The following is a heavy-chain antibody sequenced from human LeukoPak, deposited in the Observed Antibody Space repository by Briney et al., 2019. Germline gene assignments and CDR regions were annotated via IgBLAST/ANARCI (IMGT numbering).Heavy chain of an antibody. CDR2: ISYDGNNK. CDR1: GFTFSNYA. Sequence: PRRSLRLSCAASGFTFSNYAMHWVRQAPGKGLEWVAVISYDGNNKYYADSVKGRFTISRDNSKNTLYLQMNSLRAEDTAVYYCAKSNRYSSGWYSDYWGQGTLVTVSS. CDR3: AKSNRYSSGWYSDY. J-gene: IGHJ4*02. V-gene: IGHV3-30-3*02. D-gene: IGHD6-19*01.